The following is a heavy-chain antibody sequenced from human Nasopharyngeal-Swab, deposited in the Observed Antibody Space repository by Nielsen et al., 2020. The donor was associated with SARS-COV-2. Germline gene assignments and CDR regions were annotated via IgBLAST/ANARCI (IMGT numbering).Heavy chain of an antibody. D-gene: IGHD3/OR15-3a*01. V-gene: IGHV4-61*02. J-gene: IGHJ6*02. CDR2: MHTSTTT. CDR3: ARMIFGAANAGIDV. Sequence: WIRQPPGKGLEWIGRMHTSTTTSYNPSLKSRVTISVDKSKNQFSLKLSSVTAADTAVYYCARMIFGAANAGIDVWGQGATVTVSS.